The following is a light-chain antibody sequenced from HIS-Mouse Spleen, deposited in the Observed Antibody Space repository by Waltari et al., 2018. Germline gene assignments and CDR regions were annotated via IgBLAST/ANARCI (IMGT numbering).Light chain of an antibody. CDR2: EGC. Sequence: QSALTQPASVSGSPGQSITISCTGTSSDVGSYNLVSWYQQHPGKAPKLMIYEGCKRPSGVSNRFSGSNAGNTASLTISGLQAEDEADYYCCSYAGSSTWVFGGGTKLTVL. CDR1: SSDVGSYNL. V-gene: IGLV2-23*01. CDR3: CSYAGSSTWV. J-gene: IGLJ3*02.